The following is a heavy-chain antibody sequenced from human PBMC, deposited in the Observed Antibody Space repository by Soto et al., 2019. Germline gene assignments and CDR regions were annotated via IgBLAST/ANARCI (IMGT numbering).Heavy chain of an antibody. CDR1: GFTFSSYA. CDR3: AKDRERIATRSIDY. J-gene: IGHJ4*02. Sequence: EVQLLESGGGLVQPGGSLRLSCAASGFTFSSYARSWVRQAPGKGLEWVSGISGSGVSTYYADSVKGRFTISRDNSKSTLYLQMSSLRAEDTAVYYCAKDRERIATRSIDYWGQGTLVTVSS. CDR2: ISGSGVST. D-gene: IGHD6-6*01. V-gene: IGHV3-23*01.